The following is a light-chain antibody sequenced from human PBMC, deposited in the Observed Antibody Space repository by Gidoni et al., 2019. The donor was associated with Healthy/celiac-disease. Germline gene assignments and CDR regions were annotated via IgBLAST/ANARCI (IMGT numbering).Light chain of an antibody. J-gene: IGKJ2*01. CDR3: QQRSNWPPYT. V-gene: IGKV3-11*01. CDR2: DAS. Sequence: EIVLTQSPATLSWSPGERATLSCRASQSVSSYLAWDQQKPGQAPRLLIYDASNRATGIPARFSGSGSGTDFPLTISSLEPEDFAVYYCQQRSNWPPYTFGQGTKLEIK. CDR1: QSVSSY.